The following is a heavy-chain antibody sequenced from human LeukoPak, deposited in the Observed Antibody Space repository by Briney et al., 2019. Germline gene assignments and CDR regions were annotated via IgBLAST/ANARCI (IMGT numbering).Heavy chain of an antibody. CDR2: IKPDGSEK. D-gene: IGHD4-17*01. J-gene: IGHJ3*02. CDR1: GFTFSSYW. CDR3: ARGDFNDYGDYVDAFEI. Sequence: GGSLRLSCAASGFTFSSYWMSWVRQAPGKGLEWVANIKPDGSEKYCVDSVKGRSTISRDNAKNSLYLQMNSLRDEDTAVYYCARGDFNDYGDYVDAFEIWGQGTMVTVSA. V-gene: IGHV3-7*01.